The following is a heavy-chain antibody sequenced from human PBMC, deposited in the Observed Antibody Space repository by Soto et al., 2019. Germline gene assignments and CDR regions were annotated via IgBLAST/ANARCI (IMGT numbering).Heavy chain of an antibody. CDR3: VRIRYQLPSSVLWLDP. D-gene: IGHD3-16*01. Sequence: SEALSLTCAVYGGFLSESYWTWIRQPPGKGLEWIGEINHVGGTNYNPSLKSRVTMSVDTSQNQFSLRLISVTAADTAMYFCVRIRYQLPSSVLWLDPWGQGTPVTVSS. J-gene: IGHJ5*02. V-gene: IGHV4-34*01. CDR2: INHVGGT. CDR1: GGFLSESY.